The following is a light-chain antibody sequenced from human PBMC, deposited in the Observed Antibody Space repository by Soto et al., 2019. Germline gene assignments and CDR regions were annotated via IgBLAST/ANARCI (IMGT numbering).Light chain of an antibody. Sequence: DIQMTQSPSTLSASIGDRVTITCRASQNINNWIAWYQQKPGKAPKFLIYDASTLESGVPSRFNGSGFGTDFTLTISGLQPEDFAAYYCQQLRSYPSTFGGGTKVDI. CDR1: QNINNW. J-gene: IGKJ4*01. CDR2: DAS. CDR3: QQLRSYPST. V-gene: IGKV1-5*01.